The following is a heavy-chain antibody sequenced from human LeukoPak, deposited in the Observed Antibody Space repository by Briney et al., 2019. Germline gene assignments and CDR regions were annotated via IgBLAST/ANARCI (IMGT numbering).Heavy chain of an antibody. CDR3: ARERLDFWSVVTVGGYDY. CDR2: IYTSGST. V-gene: IGHV4-61*02. J-gene: IGHJ4*02. CDR1: GGSISSGGYY. Sequence: SETLSLTCTVSGGSISSGGYYWSWIRQPAGKGLEWIGRIYTSGSTNYNPSLKSRVTISVDTSKNQFSLKLSSVTAADTAVYYCARERLDFWSVVTVGGYDYWGQGTLVTVSS. D-gene: IGHD3-3*01.